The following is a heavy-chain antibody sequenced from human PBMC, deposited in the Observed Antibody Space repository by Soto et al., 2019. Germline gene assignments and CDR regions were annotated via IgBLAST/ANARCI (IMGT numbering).Heavy chain of an antibody. V-gene: IGHV1-69*04. CDR2: IIPILGIA. CDR3: AKEGTYYDILTGYPYPDY. J-gene: IGHJ4*02. Sequence: ASVKVSCKASGGTFSSYTISWVRQAPGQGLEWMGRIIPILGIANYAQKFQGRVTITADKSTSTAYMELSSLRSEDTAVYYCAKEGTYYDILTGYPYPDYWGQGTLVTVSS. CDR1: GGTFSSYT. D-gene: IGHD3-9*01.